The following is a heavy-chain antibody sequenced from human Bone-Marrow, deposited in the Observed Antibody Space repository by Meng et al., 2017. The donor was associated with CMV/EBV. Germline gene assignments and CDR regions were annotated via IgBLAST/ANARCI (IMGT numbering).Heavy chain of an antibody. D-gene: IGHD4-23*01. J-gene: IGHJ4*02. Sequence: SETLSLTCAVYGGSFSGYYWSWIRQPPGKGLEWIGEINHSGSTNYNPSLKSRVTISVDTSKNQFSLKLSSVTAADTAVYYCARGRGKDYWGQGTRVTVSS. CDR1: GGSFSGYY. V-gene: IGHV4-34*01. CDR3: ARGRGKDY. CDR2: INHSGST.